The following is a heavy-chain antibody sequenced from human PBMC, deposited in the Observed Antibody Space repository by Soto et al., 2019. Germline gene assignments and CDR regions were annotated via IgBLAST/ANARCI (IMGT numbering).Heavy chain of an antibody. CDR1: GFTFRNQW. D-gene: IGHD3-10*01. V-gene: IGHV3-74*01. J-gene: IGHJ6*02. Sequence: EVQLEESGGGAVQLGESLRVTCVASGFTFRNQWMHWVRQVPGKGLVWVSRINGDGTRASYADFVKGRFTISRDNARNLLFPQLNSLTVEDAGVYHCARGGAAGRGDAIDIWGPGTTVAVSS. CDR3: ARGGAAGRGDAIDI. CDR2: INGDGTRA.